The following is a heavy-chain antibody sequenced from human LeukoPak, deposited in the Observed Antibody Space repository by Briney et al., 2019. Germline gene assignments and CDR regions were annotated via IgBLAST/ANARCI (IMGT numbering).Heavy chain of an antibody. CDR3: ATGGDHPY. V-gene: IGHV3-30*03. CDR1: GFTFSSYG. Sequence: GGSLRLSCAASGFTFSSYGVHWVRQAPGKGLEWVARISSDGNSEYYADSVKGRFTISRDNSKNTLYLQMNSLRAEDTAVYYCATGGDHPYWGPGTLVTVSS. CDR2: ISSDGNSE. D-gene: IGHD2-21*02. J-gene: IGHJ1*01.